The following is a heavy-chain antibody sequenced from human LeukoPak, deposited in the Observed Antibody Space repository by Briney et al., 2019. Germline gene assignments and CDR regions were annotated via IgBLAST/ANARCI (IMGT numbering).Heavy chain of an antibody. CDR2: ISSRSSYI. CDR1: GFTFSSYS. J-gene: IGHJ6*02. D-gene: IGHD1-26*01. V-gene: IGHV3-21*01. CDR3: ARDAYFVGARNEVYYYGMDV. Sequence: GGSLRLSCAASGFTFSSYSMNWVRQAPGKGLEWVSSISSRSSYIYYADSVKGRFTISRDNAKNSLYLQMNSLRAEDTAVYYCARDAYFVGARNEVYYYGMDVWGQGTTVTVSS.